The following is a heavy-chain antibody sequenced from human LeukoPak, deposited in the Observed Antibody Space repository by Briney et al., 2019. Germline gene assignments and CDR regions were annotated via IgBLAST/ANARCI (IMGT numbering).Heavy chain of an antibody. CDR1: GFTFSSYS. V-gene: IGHV3-21*01. J-gene: IGHJ4*02. CDR2: ISSSSYI. Sequence: KSGGSLRLSCAASGFTFSSYSMNWVRQAPGKGLEWVSSISSSSYIYYADSVKGRLTISRDNAKNSLYLQMNSLRAEDTAVYYCASLSSGWLGEYFDYWGQGTLVTVSS. CDR3: ASLSSGWLGEYFDY. D-gene: IGHD6-19*01.